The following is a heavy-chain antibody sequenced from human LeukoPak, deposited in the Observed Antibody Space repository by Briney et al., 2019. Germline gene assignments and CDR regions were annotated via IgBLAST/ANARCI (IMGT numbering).Heavy chain of an antibody. J-gene: IGHJ6*03. CDR3: AKDAEYSSSWYGVYYYYMDV. CDR1: GFTFSSYG. V-gene: IGHV3-30*02. CDR2: IRYGGSNK. Sequence: PGGSLRLSCAASGFTFSSYGMHWVRQAPGKGLEWVAFIRYGGSNKYYADSVKGRFTISRDNSKNTLYLQMNSLRAEDTAVYYCAKDAEYSSSWYGVYYYYMDVWGKGTTVTISS. D-gene: IGHD6-13*01.